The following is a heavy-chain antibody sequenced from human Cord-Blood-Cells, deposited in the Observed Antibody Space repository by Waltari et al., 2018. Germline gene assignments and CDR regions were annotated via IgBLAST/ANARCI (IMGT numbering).Heavy chain of an antibody. V-gene: IGHV4-39*01. CDR1: GGSISSSSYY. J-gene: IGHJ1*01. CDR3: ARRDCGGDCYEYFQH. CDR2: IYYSGRT. D-gene: IGHD2-21*01. Sequence: QLQLQESGPGLVKPSETLSLTCTVSGGSISSSSYYWGWISQPPGKGLEWIGRIYYSGRTYYNPSLKIRVTISVDTSKNPFSLKLSSVTAADTAVYYCARRDCGGDCYEYFQHWGQGTLVTVSS.